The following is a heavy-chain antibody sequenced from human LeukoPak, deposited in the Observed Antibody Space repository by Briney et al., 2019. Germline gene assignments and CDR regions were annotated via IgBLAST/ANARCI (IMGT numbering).Heavy chain of an antibody. CDR2: ISGSGGST. D-gene: IGHD2-15*01. V-gene: IGHV3-23*01. CDR3: AKSVAPYCSGGSCFDAFDI. CDR1: GFTFSSYG. J-gene: IGHJ3*02. Sequence: GGTLRLSCAASGFTFSSYGMSWVRQAPGKGLEWVSAISGSGGSTYYADSVKGRFTISRDNSKNTLYLQMNSLRAEDTAVYYCAKSVAPYCSGGSCFDAFDIWGQGTMVTVSS.